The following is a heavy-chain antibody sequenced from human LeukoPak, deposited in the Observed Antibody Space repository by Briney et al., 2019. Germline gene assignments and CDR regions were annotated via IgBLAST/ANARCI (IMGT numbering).Heavy chain of an antibody. V-gene: IGHV4-4*07. CDR1: GGSISSYY. D-gene: IGHD4-17*01. Sequence: PSETLSLTCTVSGGSISSYYWSWIRQPAGKGLEWIGRIYTSGSTNYNPSLKSRVTMSVDTSKNQFSLKLTSVTAADTAVYYCARSPPSDYGDYEMNWFDPWGQGTLVTVSS. J-gene: IGHJ5*02. CDR2: IYTSGST. CDR3: ARSPPSDYGDYEMNWFDP.